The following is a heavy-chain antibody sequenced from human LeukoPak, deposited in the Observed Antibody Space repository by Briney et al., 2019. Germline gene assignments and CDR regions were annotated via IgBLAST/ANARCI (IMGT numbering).Heavy chain of an antibody. CDR3: AREEDVDTAMVTDY. V-gene: IGHV1-2*02. J-gene: IGHJ4*02. CDR2: INPNSGGT. CDR1: GYTFTGYY. Sequence: ASVKVSYKASGYTFTGYYMHWVRQAPGQGLEWMGWINPNSGGTNYAQKFQGRVTTTRDTSISTAYMELSRLRSDDTAVYYCAREEDVDTAMVTDYWGQGTLVTVSS. D-gene: IGHD5-18*01.